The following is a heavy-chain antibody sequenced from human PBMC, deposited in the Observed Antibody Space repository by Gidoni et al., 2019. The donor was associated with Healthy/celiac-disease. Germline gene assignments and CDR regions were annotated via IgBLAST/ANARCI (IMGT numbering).Heavy chain of an antibody. J-gene: IGHJ6*02. D-gene: IGHD4-17*01. CDR2: IKQDGSEK. CDR1: GFTFSSYW. CDR3: ARVRTTVTKIYYYGMDV. V-gene: IGHV3-7*01. Sequence: EVQLVESGGGLVQPGGSLRLSCAASGFTFSSYWMSWVRQAPGKGLEWVANIKQDGSEKYYVDSVKGRFTISRDNAKNSLYLQMNSLRAEDTAVYYCARVRTTVTKIYYYGMDVWGQGTTVTVSS.